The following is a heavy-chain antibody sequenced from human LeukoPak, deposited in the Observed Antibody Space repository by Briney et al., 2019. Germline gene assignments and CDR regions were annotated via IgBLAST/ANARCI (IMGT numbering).Heavy chain of an antibody. CDR2: IYYSGST. CDR1: GGSISSYY. V-gene: IGHV4-59*08. J-gene: IGHJ4*02. Sequence: SETLSLTCTVSGGSISSYYLNWIRRPPGKGLEWIGYIYYSGSTNYNPSLKSRVTISLDTSKNQISLKLSSVTAADTAVYYCARSGSYAAAGDYWGQGTLVTVSS. CDR3: ARSGSYAAAGDY. D-gene: IGHD2-15*01.